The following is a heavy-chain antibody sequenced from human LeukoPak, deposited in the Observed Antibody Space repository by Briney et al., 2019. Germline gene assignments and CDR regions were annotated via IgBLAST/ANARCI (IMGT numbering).Heavy chain of an antibody. CDR3: ARVGYSSGWSYYFDY. J-gene: IGHJ4*02. CDR1: GFTFSSYA. D-gene: IGHD6-19*01. V-gene: IGHV3-23*01. Sequence: PGGSLRLSCAASGFTFSSYAMSWVRQAPGKGLEWVSAISGSGGSPNYADSVKGRFTISRDNAKNTLYLQMNSLRAEDTAVYYCARVGYSSGWSYYFDYWGQGTLVTVSS. CDR2: ISGSGGSP.